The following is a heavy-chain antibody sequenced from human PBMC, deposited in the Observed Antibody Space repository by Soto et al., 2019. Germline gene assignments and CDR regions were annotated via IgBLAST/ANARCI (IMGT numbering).Heavy chain of an antibody. CDR2: ISSSGSTI. CDR3: ASVETNAHFPYYYYYMDV. Sequence: QVQLVESGGGLVKPGGSLRLSCAASGFTFSDYYMSLIRQAPGKGLEWVSYISSSGSTIYYADSVKGRFTNSRDNAKHSRYLQMNSLRAEATAVYYCASVETNAHFPYYYYYMDVWGKGTTVTVSS. J-gene: IGHJ6*03. CDR1: GFTFSDYY. V-gene: IGHV3-11*01. D-gene: IGHD2-8*01.